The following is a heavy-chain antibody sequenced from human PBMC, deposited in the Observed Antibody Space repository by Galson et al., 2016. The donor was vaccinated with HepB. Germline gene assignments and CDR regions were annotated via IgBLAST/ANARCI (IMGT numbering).Heavy chain of an antibody. Sequence: SLRLSCAASVFTFRGYAMIWVRQAPGKGLPCVSRISGNGGTTYYADPVKGRFNISRDNSKNTWYLHMNSLRADDTAVYYCAKTLLGGMDVWGQGTTVTVSS. CDR2: ISGNGGTT. D-gene: IGHD2-21*01. CDR1: VFTFRGYA. CDR3: AKTLLGGMDV. J-gene: IGHJ6*02. V-gene: IGHV3-23*01.